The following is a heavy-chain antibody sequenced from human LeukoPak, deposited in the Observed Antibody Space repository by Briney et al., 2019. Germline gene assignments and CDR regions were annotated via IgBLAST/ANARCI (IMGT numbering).Heavy chain of an antibody. J-gene: IGHJ4*02. CDR2: INPSGGST. Sequence: ASVKVSCKASGYTFTSYHMHWVRQAPGQGLEWMGIINPSGGSTSYAQKFQGRVTMTRDTSTSTVYMELSSLRSEDTAVYYCARGTYYYDSSGMAIDYWGQGTLVTVSS. CDR3: ARGTYYYDSSGMAIDY. V-gene: IGHV1-46*01. CDR1: GYTFTSYH. D-gene: IGHD3-22*01.